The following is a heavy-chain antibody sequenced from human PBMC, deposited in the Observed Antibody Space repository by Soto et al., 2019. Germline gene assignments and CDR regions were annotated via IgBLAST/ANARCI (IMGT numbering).Heavy chain of an antibody. D-gene: IGHD1-26*01. CDR2: ISSNSSNK. J-gene: IGHJ4*02. CDR3: ARDQIVGATYFDY. CDR1: GFTFSSYS. V-gene: IGHV3-48*01. Sequence: PGGSLRLSCAASGFTFSSYSMNWVRQAPGKGLEWVSYISSNSSNKYYADSVKGRFTISRDNSKNTLYLQMNSLRAEDTAVYYCARDQIVGATYFDYWGQGTLVTVSS.